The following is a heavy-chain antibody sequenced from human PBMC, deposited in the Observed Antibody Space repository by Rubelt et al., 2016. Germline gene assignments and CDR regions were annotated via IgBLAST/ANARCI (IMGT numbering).Heavy chain of an antibody. Sequence: QLQLQESGPGLVKPSETLSLTCTVSGGSISSSSYYWGWIRQPPGKGLEWIGSIYYSGSTYYNPSLKSRVTISVDTSKNQFSLRLRSVTAADTAVYYCARAVSYYDSSGYGYYYYMDVWGKGTTVTVSS. V-gene: IGHV4-39*07. D-gene: IGHD3-22*01. CDR1: GGSISSSSYY. CDR2: IYYSGST. CDR3: ARAVSYYDSSGYGYYYYMDV. J-gene: IGHJ6*03.